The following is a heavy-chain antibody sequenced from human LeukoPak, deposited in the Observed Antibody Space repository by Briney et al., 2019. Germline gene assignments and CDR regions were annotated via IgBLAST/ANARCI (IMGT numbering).Heavy chain of an antibody. CDR2: IYTSGST. D-gene: IGHD2-15*01. CDR3: ARENYCSGGSCYGYFDY. J-gene: IGHJ4*02. Sequence: PSETLSLTCTVSGGSIISYYWSWIRQPAGKGLEWIGRIYTSGSTNYNPSLKSRVTMSVATSKNQFSLKLSSVTSADTAVYYCARENYCSGGSCYGYFDYWGQGTLVTVSS. CDR1: GGSIISYY. V-gene: IGHV4-4*07.